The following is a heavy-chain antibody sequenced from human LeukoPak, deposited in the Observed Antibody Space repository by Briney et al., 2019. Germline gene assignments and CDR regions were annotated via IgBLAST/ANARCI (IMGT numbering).Heavy chain of an antibody. D-gene: IGHD3-16*02. CDR3: ARELGVSRAFDI. Sequence: PGGALRLSFAASGFTFNSYGMKWGRPAPREGLEWVSFISSSRTYIFYADSVKGRFTISRDNAKNSLYLHMNSLRAEDTAVYYCARELGVSRAFDIWGQGTMVTVSS. J-gene: IGHJ3*02. V-gene: IGHV3-21*01. CDR1: GFTFNSYG. CDR2: ISSSRTYI.